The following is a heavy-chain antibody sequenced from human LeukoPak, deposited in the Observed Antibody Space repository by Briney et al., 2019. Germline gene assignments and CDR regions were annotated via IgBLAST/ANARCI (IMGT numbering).Heavy chain of an antibody. J-gene: IGHJ6*03. Sequence: SETPSLTCTDSRGSISSGSYYWSWIRQPAGSGLEWIGSIYTSGSTNYNPSLKSRVTISVDTSNNQFSLKLSYVTAADTAVYYCARETLLQPYYMDVWGKGTTVTVSS. CDR2: IYTSGST. CDR3: ARETLLQPYYMDV. V-gene: IGHV4-61*02. D-gene: IGHD2-15*01. CDR1: RGSISSGSYY.